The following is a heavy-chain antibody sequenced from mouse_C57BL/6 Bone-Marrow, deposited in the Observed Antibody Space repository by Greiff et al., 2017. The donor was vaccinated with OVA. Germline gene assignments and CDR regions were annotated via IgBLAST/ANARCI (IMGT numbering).Heavy chain of an antibody. D-gene: IGHD1-1*01. CDR2: INPSNGGT. V-gene: IGHV1-53*01. Sequence: QVQLQQPGTELVKPGASVKLSCKASGYTFTSYWMHWVKQRPGQGLEWIGNINPSNGGTNYNEKFKSKATLTVDKSSSTAYMQLSSLTSEDSAVYYCASAQFPDTYGSNPFDYWGQGTTLTVSS. CDR1: GYTFTSYW. CDR3: ASAQFPDTYGSNPFDY. J-gene: IGHJ2*01.